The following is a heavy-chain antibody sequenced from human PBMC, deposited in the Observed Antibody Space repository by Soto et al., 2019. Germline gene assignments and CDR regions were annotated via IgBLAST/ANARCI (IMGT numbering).Heavy chain of an antibody. CDR2: ISWNSGSI. D-gene: IGHD3-22*01. Sequence: GGSLRLSCAASGFTFDDYAMHWARQAPGKGLEWVSGISWNSGSIGYADSVKGRFTISRDNAKNTLYLQMNSLRAEDTALYYCGTTEYYYDSSGRSWGQGTLVTVSS. CDR3: GTTEYYYDSSGRS. V-gene: IGHV3-9*01. CDR1: GFTFDDYA. J-gene: IGHJ4*02.